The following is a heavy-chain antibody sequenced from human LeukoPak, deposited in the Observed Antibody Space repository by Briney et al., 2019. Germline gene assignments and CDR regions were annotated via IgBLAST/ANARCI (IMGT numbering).Heavy chain of an antibody. CDR1: GGTFSSYA. Sequence: GASVKVSCKASGGTFSSYAISWVRQAPGQGLEWMGGIIPIFGTANYAQKFQGRVTITADESTSTAYMELSSLRSEDTAVYYCAGRYSGHNGDYWGQGTLVTVSS. CDR3: AGRYSGHNGDY. J-gene: IGHJ4*02. CDR2: IIPIFGTA. V-gene: IGHV1-69*01. D-gene: IGHD5-12*01.